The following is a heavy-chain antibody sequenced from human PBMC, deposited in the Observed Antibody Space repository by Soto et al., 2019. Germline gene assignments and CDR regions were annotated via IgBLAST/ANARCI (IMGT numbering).Heavy chain of an antibody. CDR2: IFDSGST. CDR1: GGSISGGVHS. D-gene: IGHD1-1*01. Sequence: SETLSLTCTVSGGSISGGVHSWSWIRQPPGKGLEWIGHIFDSGSTYYNPSLKSRLTISVDTSKNQFSLRLSSVTAADTAVYYCSRESRPHSYDWDFDHWGRGTLVTVSS. V-gene: IGHV4-30-4*01. CDR3: SRESRPHSYDWDFDH. J-gene: IGHJ4*02.